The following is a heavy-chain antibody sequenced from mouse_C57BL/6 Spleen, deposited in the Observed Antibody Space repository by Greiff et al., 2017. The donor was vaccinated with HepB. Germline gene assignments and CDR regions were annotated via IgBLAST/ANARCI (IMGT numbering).Heavy chain of an antibody. CDR2: INYDGSST. Sequence: EVKLVESEGGLVQPGSSMKLSCTASGFTFSDYYMAWVRQVPEKGLEWVANINYDGSSTYYLDSLKSRFIISRDNAKNILYLQMSSLKSEDTATYYCARDTDYGSPFAYWGQGTLVTVSA. V-gene: IGHV5-16*01. J-gene: IGHJ3*01. CDR1: GFTFSDYY. D-gene: IGHD1-1*01. CDR3: ARDTDYGSPFAY.